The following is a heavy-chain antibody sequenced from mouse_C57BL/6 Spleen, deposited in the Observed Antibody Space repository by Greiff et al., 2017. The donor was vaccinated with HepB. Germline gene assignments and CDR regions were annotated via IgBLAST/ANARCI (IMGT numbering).Heavy chain of an antibody. CDR2: INPSNGGT. Sequence: VKLQQPGTELVKPGASVKLSCKASGYTFTSYWMHWVKQRPGQGLEWIGNINPSNGGTNYNDKFKSKATLTVDKSSSTAYMQLSSLTSEDSAVYYCARQTYTRQGFAYWGQGTLVTVSA. D-gene: IGHD6-1*01. CDR1: GYTFTSYW. CDR3: ARQTYTRQGFAY. J-gene: IGHJ3*01. V-gene: IGHV1-53*01.